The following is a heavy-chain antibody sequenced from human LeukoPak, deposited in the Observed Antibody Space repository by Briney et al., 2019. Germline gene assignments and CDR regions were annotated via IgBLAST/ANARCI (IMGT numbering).Heavy chain of an antibody. Sequence: GGSLRLSCAASGFTFSSYAMSWVRQAPGKGLEWVSVISGSGGSTYYADSVKGRFPISRDNAKNSLYLQMNSLRAEDTAVYYCARGDKYSSSGHDYWGQGTLVTVP. D-gene: IGHD6-6*01. V-gene: IGHV3-23*01. CDR2: ISGSGGST. CDR1: GFTFSSYA. J-gene: IGHJ4*02. CDR3: ARGDKYSSSGHDY.